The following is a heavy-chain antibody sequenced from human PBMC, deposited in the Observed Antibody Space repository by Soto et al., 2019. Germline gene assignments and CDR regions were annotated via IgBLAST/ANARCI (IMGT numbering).Heavy chain of an antibody. CDR2: INPNSGGT. J-gene: IGHJ4*02. CDR1: GYTFTGYY. V-gene: IGHV1-2*02. CDR3: ARDRSISSGLYFDY. D-gene: IGHD3-10*01. Sequence: SSGYTFTGYYMHWVRQAPGQGLEWMGWINPNSGGTNYAQKFQGRVTMTRDTSISTAYMELSRLRSDDTAVYYCARDRSISSGLYFDYWGQGTLVTVSS.